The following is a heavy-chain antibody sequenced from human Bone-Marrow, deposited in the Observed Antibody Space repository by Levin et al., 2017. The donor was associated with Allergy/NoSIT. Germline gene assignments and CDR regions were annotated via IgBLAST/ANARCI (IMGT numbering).Heavy chain of an antibody. V-gene: IGHV3-23*01. CDR2: LNFDGSST. CDR1: GFTFSTYA. Sequence: LSLTCAASGFTFSTYAMTWVRQAPGKGLEWVSSLNFDGSSTYYADSVQGRFTISRDNSRNTFYLQMNNLRVEDTALYYCAKGEGKRSAAPEFWGQGTPVTVST. D-gene: IGHD6-25*01. J-gene: IGHJ4*02. CDR3: AKGEGKRSAAPEF.